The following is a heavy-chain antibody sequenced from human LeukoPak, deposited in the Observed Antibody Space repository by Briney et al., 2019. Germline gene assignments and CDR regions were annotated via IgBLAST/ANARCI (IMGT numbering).Heavy chain of an antibody. J-gene: IGHJ3*02. V-gene: IGHV3-20*04. CDR1: GFTFDDYG. D-gene: IGHD3-3*01. CDR3: ARAGFLEWLDDAFDI. CDR2: INWNGGST. Sequence: GGSLRLSCAASGFTFDDYGMSWVRQAPGKGLEWVSGINWNGGSTGYADSVKGRFTISRDNAKNSLYLQMNSLRAEDTALYYCARAGFLEWLDDAFDIWGQGTMVTVSS.